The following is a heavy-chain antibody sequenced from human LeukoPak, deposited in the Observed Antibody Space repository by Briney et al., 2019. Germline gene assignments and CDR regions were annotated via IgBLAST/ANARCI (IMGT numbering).Heavy chain of an antibody. D-gene: IGHD3-22*01. J-gene: IGHJ4*02. Sequence: GGSLRLSCAASGFTFSSYAMSWVRQAPGKGLEWVSAISGSGGSTYYADSVKGRFTISRDNSKNTLYLQMNSLRAEDTAVYYCAKVRGPYYYDSSGYYDPYYFDYWGQGTLVTVSS. CDR3: AKVRGPYYYDSSGYYDPYYFDY. V-gene: IGHV3-23*01. CDR1: GFTFSSYA. CDR2: ISGSGGST.